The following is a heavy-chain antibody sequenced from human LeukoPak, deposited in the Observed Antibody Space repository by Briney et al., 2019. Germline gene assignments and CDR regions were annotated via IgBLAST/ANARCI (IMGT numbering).Heavy chain of an antibody. D-gene: IGHD3-10*01. J-gene: IGHJ4*02. CDR3: ASLSSYYYGSGSYYKNNFDY. CDR1: GFTFSSYS. Sequence: GGSLRLSCAASGFTFSSYSMNWVRQAPGKGLEWVSYISSSSGNIYYADSVKGRFTTSRDNAKTSLYLQMNSLRAEDTALYYCASLSSYYYGSGSYYKNNFDYWGQGTLVTVSS. V-gene: IGHV3-48*01. CDR2: ISSSSGNI.